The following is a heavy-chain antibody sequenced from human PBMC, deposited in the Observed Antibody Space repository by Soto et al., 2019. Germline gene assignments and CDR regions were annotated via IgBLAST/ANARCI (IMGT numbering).Heavy chain of an antibody. CDR1: GFTFRSYG. CDR3: AKDRLAAAGTWYFGY. Sequence: GGSLRLSCAASGFTFRSYGMHWVRQAPGKGLEWVAVISYDGSNKYYADSVKGRFTISRDNSKNTLYLQMNSLRPEDTAVYYCAKDRLAAAGTWYFGYWGQGTLVTVSS. V-gene: IGHV3-30*18. D-gene: IGHD6-13*01. J-gene: IGHJ4*02. CDR2: ISYDGSNK.